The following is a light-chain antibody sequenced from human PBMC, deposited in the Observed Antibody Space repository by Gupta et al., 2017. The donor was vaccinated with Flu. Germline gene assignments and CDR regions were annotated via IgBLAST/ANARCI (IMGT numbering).Light chain of an antibody. CDR3: RSYANIGTLV. CDR1: INDIAYYNY. V-gene: IGLV2-14*01. J-gene: IGLJ1*01. Sequence: ALTQPPSVSVSPGQSTTIPFTGTINDIAYYNYVSWYQHRPGKAPDLIIYEVSERPSGIPDRFSGSKSGNTATLTITGLQAEDETDYYCRSYANIGTLVFGTGTYVTVL. CDR2: EVS.